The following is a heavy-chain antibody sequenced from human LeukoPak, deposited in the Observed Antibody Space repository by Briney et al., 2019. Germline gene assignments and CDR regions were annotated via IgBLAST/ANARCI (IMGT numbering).Heavy chain of an antibody. CDR3: AKEYKVGTTTKCFQH. J-gene: IGHJ1*01. D-gene: IGHD1-26*01. Sequence: PGGSLRLSCAASGFTISSYAMSWIRQAPGKGLEWVSAISISGATTLYADSVKGRFTISRDNSKNTMYLEVNSLRAEDTAIYYCAKEYKVGTTTKCFQHWGQGTLVTVSS. V-gene: IGHV3-23*01. CDR1: GFTISSYA. CDR2: ISISGATT.